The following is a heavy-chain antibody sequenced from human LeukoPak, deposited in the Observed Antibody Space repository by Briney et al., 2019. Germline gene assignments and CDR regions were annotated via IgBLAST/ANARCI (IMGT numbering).Heavy chain of an antibody. Sequence: GGSLRLSCAASGFTFSSYSMNWVRQAPGKGLEWVGRIKRKSDDETTDYAAPVKGRFTISRDDSKTTLYLQMNSLKTADTAVYYCTTYYYDPDYWGQGTLVTVSS. D-gene: IGHD3-22*01. V-gene: IGHV3-15*01. J-gene: IGHJ4*02. CDR1: GFTFSSYS. CDR3: TTYYYDPDY. CDR2: IKRKSDDETT.